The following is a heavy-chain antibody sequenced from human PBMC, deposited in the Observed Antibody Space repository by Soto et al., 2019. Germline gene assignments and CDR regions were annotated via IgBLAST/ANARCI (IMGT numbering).Heavy chain of an antibody. CDR2: ISSSSSYI. Sequence: EVQLVESGGGLVKPGGSLRLSCAASGFTFSSYSMNWVRQAPGKGLEWISSISSSSSYIYYADSVKGRFTISRDNAKNSLYLQVNSLRAEDTAVYYCAREGIAAALDYWGQGTLVTVSS. J-gene: IGHJ4*02. CDR1: GFTFSSYS. V-gene: IGHV3-21*01. D-gene: IGHD6-13*01. CDR3: AREGIAAALDY.